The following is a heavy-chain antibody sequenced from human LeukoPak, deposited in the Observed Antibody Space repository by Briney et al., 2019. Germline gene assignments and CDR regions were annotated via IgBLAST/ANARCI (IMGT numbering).Heavy chain of an antibody. J-gene: IGHJ4*02. CDR1: GYSFTSYW. D-gene: IGHD3-22*01. V-gene: IGHV5-10-1*01. CDR3: ARHVPPPHYDSSGYYFDY. Sequence: GESLKISCKGSGYSFTSYWISWVRQMPGTGLEWMGRIDPSDSYTNYSPSFQGHVTISADKSISTAYLQWSSLKASDTAMYYCARHVPPPHYDSSGYYFDYWGQGTLVTVSS. CDR2: IDPSDSYT.